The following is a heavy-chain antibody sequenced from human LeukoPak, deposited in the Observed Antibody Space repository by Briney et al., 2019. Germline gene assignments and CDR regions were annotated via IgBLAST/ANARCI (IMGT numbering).Heavy chain of an antibody. J-gene: IGHJ6*02. Sequence: GGSLRLSCVASGFSFGSYGMSWVRQAPGKGLEWVAVISYDGSNKYYADSVKGRFTISRDNSKNTLYLQMNSLRAEDTAVYYCARDPGVRGNYYYYYGMDVWGQGTTVTVSS. D-gene: IGHD3-10*01. V-gene: IGHV3-30*03. CDR1: GFSFGSYG. CDR3: ARDPGVRGNYYYYYGMDV. CDR2: ISYDGSNK.